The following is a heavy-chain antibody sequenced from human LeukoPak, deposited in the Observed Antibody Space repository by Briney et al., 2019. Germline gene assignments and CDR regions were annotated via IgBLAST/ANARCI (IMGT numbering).Heavy chain of an antibody. J-gene: IGHJ3*02. V-gene: IGHV1-69*13. CDR2: FIPIFGTA. D-gene: IGHD3-22*01. CDR1: GGTFSSYA. CDR3: STERKYYDSSGYYSWAFDI. Sequence: ASLKVSCKASGGTFSSYAISWVRQAPGQGLEWMGGFIPIFGTANYAQRLQSRCTITADEYTSTVYVALISLRSEDTAVYYGSTERKYYDSSGYYSWAFDIWGQGTMVTVSS.